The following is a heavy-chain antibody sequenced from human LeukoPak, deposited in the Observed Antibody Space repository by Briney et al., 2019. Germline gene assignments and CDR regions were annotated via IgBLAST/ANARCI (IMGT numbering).Heavy chain of an antibody. J-gene: IGHJ3*02. D-gene: IGHD6-19*01. V-gene: IGHV3-15*01. CDR2: IKSKTDGGTT. CDR3: TPGGLDI. CDR1: RFTFSNSW. Sequence: GGPLRLSCAVSRFTFSNSWMSGLRQARGEGLEWVGRIKSKTDGGTTDYAAPVNGRFTISRDDSKNTLDQQMDSLKSEDTAVYYCTPGGLDIWGQGTMVTVSS.